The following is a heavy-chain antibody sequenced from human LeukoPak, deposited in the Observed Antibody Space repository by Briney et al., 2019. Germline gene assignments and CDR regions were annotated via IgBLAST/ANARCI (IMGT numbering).Heavy chain of an antibody. V-gene: IGHV3-64*01. D-gene: IGHD2-2*01. CDR3: ASHIVVVPAAIFGFRFLEWLLYKGGNWFDP. CDR1: GFTFSSYA. CDR2: ISSNGGST. Sequence: PGGSLRLSCAASGFTFSSYAMHWVRQAPGKGLEYVSAISSNGGSTYYANSVKGRFTISRDNSKNTLYLQMGSLRAEDMAVYYCASHIVVVPAAIFGFRFLEWLLYKGGNWFDPWGQATLVTVSS. J-gene: IGHJ5*02.